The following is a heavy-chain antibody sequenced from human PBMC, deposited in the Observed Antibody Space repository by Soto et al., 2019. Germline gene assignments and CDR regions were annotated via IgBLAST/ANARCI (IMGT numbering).Heavy chain of an antibody. CDR1: GGSFNGYY. CDR3: ARVDTVMLVLIRGQYHFDY. J-gene: IGHJ4*02. CDR2: INHSGST. D-gene: IGHD3-22*01. V-gene: IGHV4-34*01. Sequence: QVHLQQWGAGLLRPSETLSLTSAAYGGSFNGYYWSWIRQPQGKGLEWIGEINHSGSTNYNPSLNSRVTLSLDTSKNQFSLKLSSVTAADTAVYYCARVDTVMLVLIRGQYHFDYWSQGTLVIVSS.